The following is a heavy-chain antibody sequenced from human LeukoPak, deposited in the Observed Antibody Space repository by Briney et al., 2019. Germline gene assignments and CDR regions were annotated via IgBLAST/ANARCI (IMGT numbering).Heavy chain of an antibody. CDR3: ARGGYYGSGNDFRFDP. D-gene: IGHD3-10*01. CDR2: IHYTGST. V-gene: IGHV4-59*01. CDR1: GGSISSYY. Sequence: SQTLSLTCTVSGGSISSYYWSWIRQSPGKGLECIGYIHYTGSTNYNPSLKSRVTISVETSKNQSSLKLKSVTAADTAVYYCARGGYYGSGNDFRFDPWGQGTLVTVSS. J-gene: IGHJ5*02.